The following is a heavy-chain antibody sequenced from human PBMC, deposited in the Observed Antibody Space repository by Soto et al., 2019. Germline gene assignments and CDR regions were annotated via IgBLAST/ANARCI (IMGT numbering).Heavy chain of an antibody. D-gene: IGHD3-10*01. V-gene: IGHV1-18*01. Sequence: GASVKVSCKASGYTFTSYGISWVRQAPGQGLEWMGWISAYNGNTNYAQKLQGRVTMTTDTSTSTAYMELRSLRSDDTAVYYCARDQYYYGSGSSYNWFDPWGQGTLVTVSS. CDR3: ARDQYYYGSGSSYNWFDP. CDR1: GYTFTSYG. CDR2: ISAYNGNT. J-gene: IGHJ5*02.